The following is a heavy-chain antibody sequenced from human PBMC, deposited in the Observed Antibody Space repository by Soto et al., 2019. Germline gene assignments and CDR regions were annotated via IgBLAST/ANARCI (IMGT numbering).Heavy chain of an antibody. CDR1: GFTFSSYA. V-gene: IGHV3-30-3*01. D-gene: IGHD3-10*01. CDR2: ISYDGSNK. J-gene: IGHJ6*02. Sequence: GGSLRLSCAASGFTFSSYAMHWVRQAPGKGLEWVAVISYDGSNKYYADSVKGRFTISRDNSKNTLYLQMNSLRAEDTAVYYCAREFRYGSGSYLHYYYGMDVWGQGTTVTVSS. CDR3: AREFRYGSGSYLHYYYGMDV.